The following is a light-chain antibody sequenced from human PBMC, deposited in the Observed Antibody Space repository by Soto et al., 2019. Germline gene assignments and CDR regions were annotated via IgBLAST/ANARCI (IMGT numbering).Light chain of an antibody. CDR1: STDVGSYNV. J-gene: IGLJ1*01. V-gene: IGLV2-23*02. CDR3: CAYAGDFTYV. Sequence: QSALAQPASVSGSPGQSITISCTGTSTDVGSYNVVSWYQQHPGKAPKLMIYEVSKRPSGVSNRFSGSKSVNTASLTISGLQPEDEADYYCCAYAGDFTYVFGTGTKVTVL. CDR2: EVS.